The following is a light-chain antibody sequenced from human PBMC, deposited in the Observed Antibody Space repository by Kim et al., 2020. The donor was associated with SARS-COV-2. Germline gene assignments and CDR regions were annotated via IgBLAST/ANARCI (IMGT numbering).Light chain of an antibody. CDR3: AAWDDSLSGWV. CDR2: RNN. Sequence: ELTQPPSASGTPGQRVTISCSGSSSNIGTNYVYWYQQLPGTAPKLLIYRNNRRPSGVPDRFSVSKSGTSASLAISGLRSEDETDYYCAAWDDSLSGWVFGGGTKLTVL. J-gene: IGLJ3*02. CDR1: SSNIGTNY. V-gene: IGLV1-47*01.